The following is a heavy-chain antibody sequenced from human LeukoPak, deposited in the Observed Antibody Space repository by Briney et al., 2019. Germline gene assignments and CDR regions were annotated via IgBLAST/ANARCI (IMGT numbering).Heavy chain of an antibody. CDR1: GFTFSSYS. Sequence: GGSLRLSCAASGFTFSSYSMNWVRQAPGKGLEWVSSISSSSYIYYADSVKGRFTISRDNAKNSLYLQMNSLRAEDTAVYYCATEDQYGSFNFDYWGQGTLVTVSS. V-gene: IGHV3-21*01. CDR2: ISSSSYI. CDR3: ATEDQYGSFNFDY. D-gene: IGHD3-10*01. J-gene: IGHJ4*02.